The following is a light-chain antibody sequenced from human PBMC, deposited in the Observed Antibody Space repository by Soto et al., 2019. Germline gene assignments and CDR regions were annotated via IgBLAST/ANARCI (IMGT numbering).Light chain of an antibody. CDR1: SSDIGSYNY. V-gene: IGLV2-14*03. Sequence: QSALTQPASLSGSPGQSITISCTGTSSDIGSYNYVSWYQQHPGKAPKLMIFDVSYRPPGISDRFSGSKSGNTASLTISGLQPEDEADYYCSSYGGSSTLFGGGTKLTVL. CDR3: SSYGGSSTL. CDR2: DVS. J-gene: IGLJ3*02.